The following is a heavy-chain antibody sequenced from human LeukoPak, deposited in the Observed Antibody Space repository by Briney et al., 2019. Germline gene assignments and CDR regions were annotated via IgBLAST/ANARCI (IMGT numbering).Heavy chain of an antibody. V-gene: IGHV4-59*01. CDR1: GGSISSYY. CDR2: IYYSGTT. Sequence: SGTLSLTCTVSGGSISSYYWSWIRQPPGKGLEWIGYIYYSGTTNYNPSLKSRVTISVDTSKNQFSLKLSSVTAADTAVYYCARGQRIAALAIDYWGQGTLVTVSS. CDR3: ARGQRIAALAIDY. D-gene: IGHD6-6*01. J-gene: IGHJ4*02.